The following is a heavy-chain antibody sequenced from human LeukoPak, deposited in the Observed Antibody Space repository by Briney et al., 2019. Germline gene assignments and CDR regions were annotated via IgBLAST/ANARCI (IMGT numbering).Heavy chain of an antibody. CDR3: VRGLDYFDY. CDR2: ITGSGGNT. D-gene: IGHD6-6*01. Sequence: GGSLRLSCAASGFIFSNYAMGWGRQAPGKGLEWVSSITGSGGNTYYADSVKGRFTFSRDNSKNTLHLHMNSLRAEDTAVYYCVRGLDYFDYWGQGTLVTVSS. CDR1: GFIFSNYA. V-gene: IGHV3-23*01. J-gene: IGHJ4*02.